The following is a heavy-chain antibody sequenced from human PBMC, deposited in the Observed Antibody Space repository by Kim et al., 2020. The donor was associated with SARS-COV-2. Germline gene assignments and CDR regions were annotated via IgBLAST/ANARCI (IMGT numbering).Heavy chain of an antibody. D-gene: IGHD3-22*01. V-gene: IGHV3-23*01. J-gene: IGHJ4*02. CDR3: TSSSYPYYYDSSGIFDY. CDR1: GFTFSSYA. CDR2: ISGSGGST. Sequence: GGSLRLSCAASGFTFSSYAMSWVRQAPGKGLEWVSAISGSGGSTYYADSVKGRFTISRDNSKNTLYLQMNSLRAEDMAVYYCTSSSYPYYYDSSGIFDYWGQGTLVTVSS.